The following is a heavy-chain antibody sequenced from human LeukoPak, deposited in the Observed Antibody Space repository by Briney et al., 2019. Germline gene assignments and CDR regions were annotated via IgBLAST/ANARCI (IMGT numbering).Heavy chain of an antibody. CDR1: GFTFSNYG. D-gene: IGHD3-22*01. CDR2: IWYDGSNK. J-gene: IGHJ1*01. CDR3: ARGDYYDSSGYSQYFQH. Sequence: GGSLRLSCAASGFTFSNYGMHWVAQPPGKGLEWVAVIWYDGSNKYYADSVKGRFTISRDNSKNTLYLQMNSLRAEDTAVYYCARGDYYDSSGYSQYFQHWGQGTLVTVSS. V-gene: IGHV3-33*01.